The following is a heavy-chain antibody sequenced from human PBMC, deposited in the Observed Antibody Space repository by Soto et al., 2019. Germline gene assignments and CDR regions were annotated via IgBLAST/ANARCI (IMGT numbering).Heavy chain of an antibody. CDR1: GYTFTSYG. Sequence: ASVKVSCKASGYTFTSYGISWVRQAPGQGLEWMGWINAYNCNTNYAQKFQGRVTFTRDTSANTAYMELSSLISEDTAVYYCARPKDYDDCLDLWGQGTLVTVSS. J-gene: IGHJ4*02. V-gene: IGHV1-18*01. CDR3: ARPKDYDDCLDL. CDR2: INAYNCNT. D-gene: IGHD3-22*01.